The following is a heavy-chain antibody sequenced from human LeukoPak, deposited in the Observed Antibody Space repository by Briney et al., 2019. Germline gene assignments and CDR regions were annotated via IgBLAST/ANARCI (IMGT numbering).Heavy chain of an antibody. CDR2: ISSSSSYI. D-gene: IGHD6-19*01. J-gene: IGHJ4*02. CDR1: GFTFSSYS. CDR3: ARVFSSSGWYSWGFDY. V-gene: IGHV3-21*01. Sequence: NPGGSLRLSCAASGFTFSSYSMNWVRQAPGKGLEWVSSISSSSSYIYYADSVKGRFTISRDNAKNSLYLQMNSLRAEDTAVYYCARVFSSSGWYSWGFDYWGQGTLVTVSS.